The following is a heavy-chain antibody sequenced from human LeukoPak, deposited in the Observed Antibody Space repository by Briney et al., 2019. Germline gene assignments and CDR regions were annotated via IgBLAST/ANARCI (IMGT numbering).Heavy chain of an antibody. CDR3: AKAPATGEGYYFYYMDV. D-gene: IGHD7-27*01. CDR1: GFTFSDYA. J-gene: IGHJ6*03. Sequence: GGSLRLSCAASGFASGFTFSDYAVSWVRQAPGKGPEWVASVNGRGATTYYADSVRGRFTISRDNSKNTLYLQMISLGADDTAVSFCAKAPATGEGYYFYYMDVWGKGTTVTVSS. CDR2: VNGRGATT. V-gene: IGHV3-23*01.